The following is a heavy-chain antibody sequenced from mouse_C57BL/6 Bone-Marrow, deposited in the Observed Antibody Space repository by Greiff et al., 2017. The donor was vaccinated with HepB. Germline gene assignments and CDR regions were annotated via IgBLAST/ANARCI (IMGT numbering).Heavy chain of an antibody. V-gene: IGHV1-62-2*01. CDR2: FYPGSGSI. Sequence: VKLMESGAELVKPGASVKLSCKASGYTFTEYTIHWVKQRSGQGLEWIGWFYPGSGSIKYNEKFKDKATLTADKSSSTVYMELSRLTSEDSAVYFCARHGDYDYDEGARFAYWGQGTLVTVSA. D-gene: IGHD2-4*01. CDR3: ARHGDYDYDEGARFAY. J-gene: IGHJ3*01. CDR1: GYTFTEYT.